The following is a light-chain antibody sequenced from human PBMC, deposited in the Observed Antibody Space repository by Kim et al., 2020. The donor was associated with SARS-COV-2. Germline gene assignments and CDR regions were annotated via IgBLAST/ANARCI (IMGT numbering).Light chain of an antibody. J-gene: IGLJ3*02. CDR1: SGHSRYA. Sequence: QLVLTQSPSASASLGASVKLTCTLSSGHSRYAIAWHQQQPEKGPRYLMKLNSDGSHSKGDGIPDRFSGSSSGAEHYLTISSLQSEDEADYYCQTWGTGIQVFGGGTQLTVL. V-gene: IGLV4-69*01. CDR3: QTWGTGIQV. CDR2: LNSDGSH.